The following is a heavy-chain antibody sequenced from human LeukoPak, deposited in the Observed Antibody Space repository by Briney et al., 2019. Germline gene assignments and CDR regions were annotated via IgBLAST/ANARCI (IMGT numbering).Heavy chain of an antibody. CDR2: INPNSGST. D-gene: IGHD3-22*01. J-gene: IGHJ4*02. V-gene: IGHV1-2*06. CDR3: ARVRAGYYDSSGYYPFDY. CDR1: GYTFTGYY. Sequence: ASVKVSCKASGYTFTGYYMHWVRQAPGQGLEWMGRINPNSGSTNYAQKFQGRVTMTRDTSISTAYMELSRLRSDDTAVYYCARVRAGYYDSSGYYPFDYWGQGTLVTVSS.